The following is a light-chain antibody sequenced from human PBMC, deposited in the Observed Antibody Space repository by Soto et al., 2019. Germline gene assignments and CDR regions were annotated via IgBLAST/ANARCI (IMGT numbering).Light chain of an antibody. CDR2: GAS. Sequence: EIVMTQSPATLSVSPGERATLSCRASQNVGNNLVWYQQKPGQAPRLLIYGASTRAAGIPDRFSGSGSGTEFTLTISRLEPEDFAVYYCQQYGSSPRTFGQGTKVDIK. CDR1: QNVGNN. J-gene: IGKJ1*01. V-gene: IGKV3-15*01. CDR3: QQYGSSPRT.